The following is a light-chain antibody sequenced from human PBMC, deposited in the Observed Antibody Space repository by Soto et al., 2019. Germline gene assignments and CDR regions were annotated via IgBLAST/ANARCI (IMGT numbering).Light chain of an antibody. Sequence: EIVLTQSPATLSLSPGERATLSCRASQSVSSYLAWYQQKPGQAPRLLIYDASNRATGIPDRFSGSGSGTDFTLKISRVEAEDVGVYYCMQGTHWPWTFGQGTEVEIK. J-gene: IGKJ1*01. CDR2: DAS. CDR1: QSVSSY. V-gene: IGKV3-11*01. CDR3: MQGTHWPWT.